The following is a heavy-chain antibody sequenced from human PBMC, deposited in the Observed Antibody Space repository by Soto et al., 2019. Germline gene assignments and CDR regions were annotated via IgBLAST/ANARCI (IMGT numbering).Heavy chain of an antibody. V-gene: IGHV4-59*08. CDR3: ATYDVDTAMDH. D-gene: IGHD5-18*01. J-gene: IGHJ4*02. CDR2: IYYSGST. Sequence: QVQLQESGPGLVKPSETLSLTCTVSSGSISLYYWTWIRQPPGKGLEWIGYIYYSGSTNYNPSLKSRVTISIDTSKNQFSLKLTSVTAADTAVYYCATYDVDTAMDHWGQGTLVTVSS. CDR1: SGSISLYY.